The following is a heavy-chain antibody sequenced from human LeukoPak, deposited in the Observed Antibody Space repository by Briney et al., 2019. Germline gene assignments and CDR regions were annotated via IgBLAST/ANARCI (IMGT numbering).Heavy chain of an antibody. J-gene: IGHJ4*02. CDR1: GGSISSGSYY. D-gene: IGHD6-13*01. V-gene: IGHV4-61*02. CDR2: IYTSGST. CDR3: ARDWIGGRPRQQLSI. Sequence: PSQTLSLTCTVSGGSISSGSYYWSWIRQPAGKGLEWIGRIYTSGSTNYNPSLKSRVTMSVDTSKNQFSLKLSSVTAADTAVYYCARDWIGGRPRQQLSIWGQGTLVTVSS.